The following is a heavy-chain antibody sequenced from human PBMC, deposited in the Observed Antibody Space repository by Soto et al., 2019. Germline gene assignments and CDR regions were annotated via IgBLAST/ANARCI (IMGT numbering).Heavy chain of an antibody. J-gene: IGHJ6*03. Sequence: PSETLSLTCTVSGDSIGSDTYYWGWIRQPPGKRLEWIASVYYSGSTYYNPSLKNRVTISADTSKDQFSLKLTSVTAADTAVYYCARLHCSSTSCYSYYYYYMNVWGKGTTVTVSS. V-gene: IGHV4-39*01. CDR1: GDSIGSDTYY. CDR3: ARLHCSSTSCYSYYYYYMNV. CDR2: VYYSGST. D-gene: IGHD2-2*01.